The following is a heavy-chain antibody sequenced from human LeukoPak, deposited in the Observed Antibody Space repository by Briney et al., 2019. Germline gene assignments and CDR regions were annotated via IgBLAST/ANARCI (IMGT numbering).Heavy chain of an antibody. CDR2: IIPIFGAT. CDR1: GGTFSDFA. D-gene: IGHD2-15*01. V-gene: IGHV1-69*05. Sequence: ASVKVSCKTSGGTFSDFAFSWVRQAPGQGLEWMGRIIPIFGATSYAQNFQGRVSITTDESTSTAYMELSSLRSEDTAVYYCARGYCSGDSCFHDAFDIWGHGTMVTVSS. J-gene: IGHJ3*02. CDR3: ARGYCSGDSCFHDAFDI.